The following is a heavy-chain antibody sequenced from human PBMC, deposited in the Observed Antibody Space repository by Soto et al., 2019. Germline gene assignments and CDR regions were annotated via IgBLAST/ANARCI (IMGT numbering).Heavy chain of an antibody. Sequence: SETLSLTCTVSGVPITGNYWNWIRQPAGKGLEWIGRMFTGESTDYNPSLKSRVTMSVDTSKNHFSLRLTSVTAADTAVYYCARSGGNFKFDYWGPGTLVTVSS. CDR3: ARSGGNFKFDY. D-gene: IGHD1-26*01. CDR2: MFTGEST. J-gene: IGHJ4*02. CDR1: GVPITGNY. V-gene: IGHV4-4*07.